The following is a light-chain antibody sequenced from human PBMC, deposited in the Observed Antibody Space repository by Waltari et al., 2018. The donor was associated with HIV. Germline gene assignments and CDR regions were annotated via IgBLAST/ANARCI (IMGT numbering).Light chain of an antibody. V-gene: IGLV2-8*01. CDR3: SSFSDNNRIV. CDR2: AVN. CDR1: SSDVGGYNS. Sequence: QSALTQPPSASGSPGQSVATSCTGTSSDVGGYNSVSWHQQHPGKAPKLLIYAVNKRPSGVPDRFSGSKSGNTASLTVSGLQVDDEADYYCSSFSDNNRIVFGTGTRVTVL. J-gene: IGLJ1*01.